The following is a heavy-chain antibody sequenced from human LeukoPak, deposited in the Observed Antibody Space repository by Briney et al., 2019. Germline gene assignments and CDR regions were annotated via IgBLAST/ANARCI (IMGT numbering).Heavy chain of an antibody. CDR3: ARDRALFSSYYDSSGY. J-gene: IGHJ4*02. Sequence: ASVKVSCKASGYTFTSYGISWVRQAPGQGLEWMGWISAYNGNTNYAQKLQGRVTMTTDTSTSTAYMELRSLRSDDTAVYYCARDRALFSSYYDSSGYWGQGTLVTVSS. CDR1: GYTFTSYG. V-gene: IGHV1-18*01. CDR2: ISAYNGNT. D-gene: IGHD3-22*01.